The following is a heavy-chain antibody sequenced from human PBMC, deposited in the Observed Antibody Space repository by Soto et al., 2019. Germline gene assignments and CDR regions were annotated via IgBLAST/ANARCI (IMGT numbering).Heavy chain of an antibody. CDR1: GASISSYF. CDR2: MSTTGTS. V-gene: IGHV4-4*07. Sequence: QVQLQESGPGLVEPSETLSLTCTVSGASISSYFWTWIRQPAGKGLDWIGRMSTTGTSNYNPSLMCRVTMSVDTSKNHFSLNLSSVTAADAAVYYCAREAGPDRWFDPWGQGPLVTVSS. D-gene: IGHD6-19*01. CDR3: AREAGPDRWFDP. J-gene: IGHJ5*02.